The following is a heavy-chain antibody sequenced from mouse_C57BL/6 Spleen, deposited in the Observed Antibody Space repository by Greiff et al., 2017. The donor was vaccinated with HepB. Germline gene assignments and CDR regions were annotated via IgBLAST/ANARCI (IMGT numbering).Heavy chain of an antibody. V-gene: IGHV6-3*01. D-gene: IGHD2-4*01. CDR2: IRLKSDNYAT. J-gene: IGHJ3*01. Sequence: EVKLQESGGGLVQPGGSIKLSCVASGFTFSNYWMNWVRQSPEKGLEWVAQIRLKSDNYATHYAESVKGRFTISRDDSKSRVYLQMNNLRAEETGIYYCTDYGGFAYWGQGTLVTVSA. CDR3: TDYGGFAY. CDR1: GFTFSNYW.